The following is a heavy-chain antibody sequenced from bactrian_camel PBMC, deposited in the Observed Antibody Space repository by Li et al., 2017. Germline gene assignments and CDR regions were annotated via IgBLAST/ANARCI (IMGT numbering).Heavy chain of an antibody. J-gene: IGHJ4*01. Sequence: HVQLVESGGGLVQPGGSLTLSCAASGFTFSRYYMSWVRQAPGKGLEWVSDIYSDGANTYYADSAKGRFTISRDNSKNTVYLQMNSLKSEDTALYCCVTGLTHYMYWGQGTQVTVS. V-gene: IGHV3-2*01. CDR1: GFTFSRYY. D-gene: IGHD2*01. CDR2: IYSDGANT. CDR3: VTGLTHYMY.